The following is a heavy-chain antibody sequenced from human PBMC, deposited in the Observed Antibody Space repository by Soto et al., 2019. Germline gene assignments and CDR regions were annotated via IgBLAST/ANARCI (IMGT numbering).Heavy chain of an antibody. J-gene: IGHJ5*02. D-gene: IGHD6-19*01. CDR3: ERNSSGWENWFDP. CDR1: GFTFSKFA. CDR2: ISSSSTTK. V-gene: IGHV3-48*02. Sequence: PEGSLRLSCAASGFTFSKFAMTWARQAPGKGLEWVSYISSSSTTKYYTDSVKGRFTISRDNAKNSLYLQMNSLRDDDTAVYYWERNSSGWENWFDPWGQGTLVPVSS.